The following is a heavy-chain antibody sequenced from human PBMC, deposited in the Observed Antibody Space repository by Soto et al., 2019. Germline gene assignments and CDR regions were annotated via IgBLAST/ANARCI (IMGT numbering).Heavy chain of an antibody. D-gene: IGHD3-3*01. Sequence: SETLSLTCTVSGGSISSGDYYWSWIRQPPGKGLEWIGYIYYSGSTYYNPSLKSRVTISVDTSKNQFSLKLSSVTAADTAVYYCDSGATIFGVEDAFDIWGQGTMVTVSS. CDR1: GGSISSGDYY. V-gene: IGHV4-30-4*01. CDR3: DSGATIFGVEDAFDI. CDR2: IYYSGST. J-gene: IGHJ3*02.